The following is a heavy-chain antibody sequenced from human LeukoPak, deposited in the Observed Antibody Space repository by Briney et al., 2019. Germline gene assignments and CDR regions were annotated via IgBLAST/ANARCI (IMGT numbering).Heavy chain of an antibody. D-gene: IGHD2-2*01. CDR2: ISYDGSNK. V-gene: IGHV3-30*04. J-gene: IGHJ6*02. CDR3: ASDIVVVPAGTDV. CDR1: GFTFSSYA. Sequence: GGSLRLSCAASGFTFSSYAMHWVRQAPGKGLEWVAAISYDGSNKYYADSVKGRFTISRDNSKNTQYLQMNSLRAEDTAVYYCASDIVVVPAGTDVWGQGTTVTVSS.